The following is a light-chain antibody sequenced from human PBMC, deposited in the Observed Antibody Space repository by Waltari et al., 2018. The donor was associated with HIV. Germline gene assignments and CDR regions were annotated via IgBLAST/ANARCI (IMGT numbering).Light chain of an antibody. CDR1: SSDVGGYNF. CDR3: STFAGNNDKVV. J-gene: IGLJ2*01. V-gene: IGLV2-8*01. CDR2: QVT. Sequence: QSALTQPPSASASPGQSVTISCTGTSSDVGGYNFVSWYQQRPGKAPKLIIYQVTSRPSGGADRCSCAKYDNTAALTVSGLQVEDEADYYCSTFAGNNDKVVFGGGTKLTVL.